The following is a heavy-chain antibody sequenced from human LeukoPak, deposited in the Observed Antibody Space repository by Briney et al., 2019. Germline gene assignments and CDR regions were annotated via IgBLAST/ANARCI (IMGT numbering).Heavy chain of an antibody. J-gene: IGHJ4*02. CDR3: TRGALYGDPFPDN. V-gene: IGHV4-39*01. CDR2: IYYSGST. D-gene: IGHD4-17*01. Sequence: PSETLSLTCTVSGGSISSSSYYWGWIRQPPGKGLEWIGSIYYSGSTYYNPSLKSRVTISVDTSKNQFSLRLSSVTAADTAVYYCTRGALYGDPFPDNWGQGTLVTVSS. CDR1: GGSISSSSYY.